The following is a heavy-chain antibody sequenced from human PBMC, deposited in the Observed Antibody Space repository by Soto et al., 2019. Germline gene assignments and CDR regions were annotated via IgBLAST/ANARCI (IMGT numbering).Heavy chain of an antibody. CDR3: AKGVVVSGRSYYYYGMDV. CDR2: IKQDGSEK. CDR1: GFTFSSYW. D-gene: IGHD6-19*01. J-gene: IGHJ6*02. V-gene: IGHV3-7*03. Sequence: EVQLVESGGGLVQPGGSLRLSCVASGFTFSSYWMSWVRQAPGKALEWVANIKQDGSEKYYVDSVKGRFTISRDNVKNSLYLQMNSLRAEDTAIYYCAKGVVVSGRSYYYYGMDVWGQGTTVTVSS.